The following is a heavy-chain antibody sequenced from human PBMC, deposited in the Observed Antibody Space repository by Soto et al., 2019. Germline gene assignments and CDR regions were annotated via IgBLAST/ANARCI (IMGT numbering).Heavy chain of an antibody. Sequence: ASVNVSCKASGYTFTTYGISWVRQAPGQGLEWMGWISTYNGNTNYEQKLQGRVTLTTDTLTSTAYMELRSLRSDDTAVYYCARRGAYCSGGTCYHSDYWGKENIVTVSS. CDR1: GYTFTTYG. CDR3: ARRGAYCSGGTCYHSDY. CDR2: ISTYNGNT. V-gene: IGHV1-18*04. J-gene: IGHJ4*02. D-gene: IGHD2-15*01.